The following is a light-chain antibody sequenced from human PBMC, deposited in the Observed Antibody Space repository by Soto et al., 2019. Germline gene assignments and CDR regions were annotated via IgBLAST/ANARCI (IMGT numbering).Light chain of an antibody. Sequence: EVVMTQSPDTLSVSPGERATLSCRASQSVSSNLAWYQQKLGQAPRLLIYGASTRATGISARISGSGAGTEFTLTISSLQSEDCAIYYCQQYNNWPRTFGQGTRVEIK. V-gene: IGKV3-15*01. CDR1: QSVSSN. CDR2: GAS. CDR3: QQYNNWPRT. J-gene: IGKJ1*01.